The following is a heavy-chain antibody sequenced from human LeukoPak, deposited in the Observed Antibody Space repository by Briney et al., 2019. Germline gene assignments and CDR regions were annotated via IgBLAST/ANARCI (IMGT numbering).Heavy chain of an antibody. J-gene: IGHJ4*02. CDR3: ARSGYSSSWYIFY. D-gene: IGHD6-13*01. Sequence: SETLSLTCAVYGGSFSGYYWSWIRQPPGKGLEWIGEINHSGSTNYNPSLKSRVTISVDTSKNQFSLKLSSVTAADTAVYYCARSGYSSSWYIFYWGQGTLVTVSS. CDR2: INHSGST. CDR1: GGSFSGYY. V-gene: IGHV4-34*01.